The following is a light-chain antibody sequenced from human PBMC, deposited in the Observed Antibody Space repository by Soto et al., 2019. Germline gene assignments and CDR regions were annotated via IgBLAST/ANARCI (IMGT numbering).Light chain of an antibody. J-gene: IGKJ4*01. V-gene: IGKV1-33*01. CDR2: DAS. Sequence: DIQLTQSPSSLSASVGDRVSITCQASQDIRSDLLWFQQKPGEAPKLLIFDASNLQPGVPSRFSGSGSGTHFTFTISSLQAEDVATYFCQQYENLPLTFGGGTKVVI. CDR1: QDIRSD. CDR3: QQYENLPLT.